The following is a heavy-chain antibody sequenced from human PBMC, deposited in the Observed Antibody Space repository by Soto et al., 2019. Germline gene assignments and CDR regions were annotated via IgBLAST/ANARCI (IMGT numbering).Heavy chain of an antibody. V-gene: IGHV3-30*18. CDR3: AKEMYPGIAVAGNDY. Sequence: GESLKISCAASGFTFSSYGMHWVRQAPGKGLEWVAVISYDGSNKYYADSVKGRFTISRDNSKNTLYLQMNSLRAEDTAVYYCAKEMYPGIAVAGNDYWGQGTLVTVSS. CDR1: GFTFSSYG. J-gene: IGHJ4*02. CDR2: ISYDGSNK. D-gene: IGHD6-19*01.